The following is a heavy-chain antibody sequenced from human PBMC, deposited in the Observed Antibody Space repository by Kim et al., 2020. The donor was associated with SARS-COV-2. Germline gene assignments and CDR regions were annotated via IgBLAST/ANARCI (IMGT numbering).Heavy chain of an antibody. CDR1: GGSFSGYY. V-gene: IGHV4-34*01. CDR2: INHSGST. Sequence: SETLSLTCAVYGGSFSGYYWSWIRQPPGKGLEWIGEINHSGSTNYNPSLKSRVTISVDTSKNQFSLKLSSVTAADTAVYYCARSSYYGSGSSGFDPWGQG. J-gene: IGHJ5*02. CDR3: ARSSYYGSGSSGFDP. D-gene: IGHD3-10*01.